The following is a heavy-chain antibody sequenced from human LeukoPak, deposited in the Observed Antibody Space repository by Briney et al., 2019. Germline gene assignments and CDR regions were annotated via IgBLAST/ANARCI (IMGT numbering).Heavy chain of an antibody. CDR2: VSSSSSTI. CDR3: ASTSLYYFDY. Sequence: GGSLRLSCAASGFTFGSYSMNWVRQAPGKGLEWVSYVSSSSSTIYYADSVKGRFTISRDNAKNSLYLQMNSLRDEDTAVYYCASTSLYYFDYWGQGTLVTVSS. V-gene: IGHV3-48*02. D-gene: IGHD2-2*01. CDR1: GFTFGSYS. J-gene: IGHJ4*02.